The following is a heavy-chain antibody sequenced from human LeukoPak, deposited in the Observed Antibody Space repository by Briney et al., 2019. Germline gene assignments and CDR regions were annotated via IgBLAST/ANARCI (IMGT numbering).Heavy chain of an antibody. CDR3: AREGGVTSLAPAPPGPLSY. CDR1: GGPISSYY. J-gene: IGHJ4*02. CDR2: IYTSGST. D-gene: IGHD3-16*01. Sequence: SETLSLTCTVSGGPISSYYWSWIRQPAGKGLEWIGRIYTSGSTNYNPSLKSRVTMSVDTSKNQFSLKLSSVTAADTAVYYCAREGGVTSLAPAPPGPLSYGGRGTLVTVS. V-gene: IGHV4-4*07.